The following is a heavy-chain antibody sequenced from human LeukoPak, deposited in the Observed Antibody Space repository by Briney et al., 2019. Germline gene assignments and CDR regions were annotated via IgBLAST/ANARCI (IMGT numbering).Heavy chain of an antibody. CDR2: IYYSGST. CDR3: ARDKRLFGRSDDAFDI. J-gene: IGHJ3*02. Sequence: SQTLSLTCTVSGGSISSGGYYWSWLRQHPGKGLEWIGYIYYSGSTYYNPSLKSRVTISVDTSKNQFSLKLSSVTAADTAVYYCARDKRLFGRSDDAFDIWGQGTMVTVSS. D-gene: IGHD3-10*02. V-gene: IGHV4-31*03. CDR1: GGSISSGGYY.